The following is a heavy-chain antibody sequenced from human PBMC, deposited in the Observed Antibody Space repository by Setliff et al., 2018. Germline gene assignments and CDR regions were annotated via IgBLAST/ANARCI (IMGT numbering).Heavy chain of an antibody. J-gene: IGHJ4*02. CDR3: ASSSGGNYEAYFDY. D-gene: IGHD2-15*01. Sequence: GGSLRLSCAASGFTFSNAWMSWVRQAPGKGLEWVGRIKSKTDGGTTDYAAPVKGRFIISRDNSQNTLYLQMNSLGPADTALYYCASSSGGNYEAYFDYWGQGTLVTVSS. CDR1: GFTFSNAW. CDR2: IKSKTDGGTT. V-gene: IGHV3-15*01.